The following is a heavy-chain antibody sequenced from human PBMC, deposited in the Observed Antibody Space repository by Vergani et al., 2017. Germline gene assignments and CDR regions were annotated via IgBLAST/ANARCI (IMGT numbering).Heavy chain of an antibody. CDR2: IYYSGST. Sequence: QLQLQESGPGLVKPSETLSLTCTVPGGSISSSSYYWGWIRQPPGKGLEWIGCIYYSGSTYYNPSVKSRVTISVDTSKNQFSLKLSSVTAADTAVYYCARHGSPAAISSWFDPWGQGTLVTVSS. CDR3: ARHGSPAAISSWFDP. J-gene: IGHJ5*02. CDR1: GGSISSSSYY. V-gene: IGHV4-39*01. D-gene: IGHD2-2*02.